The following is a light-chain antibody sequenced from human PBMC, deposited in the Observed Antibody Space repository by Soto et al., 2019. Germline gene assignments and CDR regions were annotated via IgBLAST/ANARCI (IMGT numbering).Light chain of an antibody. CDR1: QRVSSN. CDR3: QQYNSWPPIT. V-gene: IGKV3-15*01. Sequence: RLATPTLVSMSVYTGEWGKLSGRGSQRVSSNLAWYQQRPGQAPRLVIYGASTRATGIPARFSGGVSGTEFTLTISSLQSEDCAVYYCQQYNSWPPITFGQGTRLEIK. J-gene: IGKJ5*01. CDR2: GAS.